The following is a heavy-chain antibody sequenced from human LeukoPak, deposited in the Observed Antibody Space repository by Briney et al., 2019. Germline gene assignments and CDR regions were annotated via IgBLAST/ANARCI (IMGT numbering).Heavy chain of an antibody. Sequence: SAPTLVNTTQALTLTCTFSGFLLTTDAEVVDWVRQPPGKAPDRLTFIYVNSDKRYSPSLNSRLTITKHTSKNQVVHTMTGMDSVDAATYYCVHRIRVISVDDWGQGTLVTVSS. CDR1: GFLLTTDAEV. V-gene: IGHV2-5*01. J-gene: IGHJ4*02. CDR3: VHRIRVISVDD. CDR2: IYVNSDK. D-gene: IGHD2-21*01.